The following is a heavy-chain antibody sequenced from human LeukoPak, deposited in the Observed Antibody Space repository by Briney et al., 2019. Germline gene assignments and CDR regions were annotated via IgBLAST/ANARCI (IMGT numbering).Heavy chain of an antibody. D-gene: IGHD6-19*01. CDR2: INHSGST. CDR3: ARDLKIGYNSGWYSFDY. Sequence: PSETLSLTCAVYGGSFSGYYWSWIRQPPGKGLEWIGEINHSGSTNYNPSLKSRVTISVDTSKNQFSLKLNSVTAADTAVYYCARDLKIGYNSGWYSFDYWGQGVLVTVSS. CDR1: GGSFSGYY. V-gene: IGHV4-34*01. J-gene: IGHJ4*02.